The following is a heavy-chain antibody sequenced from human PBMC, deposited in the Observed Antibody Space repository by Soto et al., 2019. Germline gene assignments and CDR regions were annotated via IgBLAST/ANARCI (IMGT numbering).Heavy chain of an antibody. CDR2: IKQDGSEK. D-gene: IGHD3-16*02. CDR1: GFTFSSYW. CDR3: AREIMITFGGVIVIPSGTPNWFDP. V-gene: IGHV3-7*01. J-gene: IGHJ5*02. Sequence: EVQLVESGGGLVQPGGSLRLSCAASGFTFSSYWMSWVRQAPGKGLEWVANIKQDGSEKYYVDSVKGRFTISRDNAKNSLYLQMNSLRAEDTAVYYCAREIMITFGGVIVIPSGTPNWFDPWGQGTLATVSS.